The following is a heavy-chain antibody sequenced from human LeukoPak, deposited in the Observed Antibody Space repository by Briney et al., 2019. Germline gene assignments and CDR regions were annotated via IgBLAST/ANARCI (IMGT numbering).Heavy chain of an antibody. CDR1: GFTFSSYV. Sequence: EGSLRLSCAASGFTFSSYVMSWVRQAPGKGLEWVSAISGSGGSTYYAVSVKGRFTISRDKSKNTLSLQMNILRAEDTAVYYCAKDRHFEGSGSSTWEWDVWGKGTTVTISS. J-gene: IGHJ6*04. D-gene: IGHD3-10*01. CDR3: AKDRHFEGSGSSTWEWDV. V-gene: IGHV3-23*01. CDR2: ISGSGGST.